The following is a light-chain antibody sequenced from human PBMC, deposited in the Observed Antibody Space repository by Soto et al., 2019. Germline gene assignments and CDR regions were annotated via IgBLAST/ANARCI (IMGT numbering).Light chain of an antibody. CDR3: QQYGSSLPTWT. CDR1: QSVSSSY. J-gene: IGKJ1*01. V-gene: IGKV3-20*01. Sequence: EIVLTQSPGTLSLSPGERATLSCRASQSVSSSYLAWYQQKPGQAPRLLIYGASSRATGIPDRFSGSGSGTDFTLTISRLEPEDFAVYYGQQYGSSLPTWTFGQGTKVEIK. CDR2: GAS.